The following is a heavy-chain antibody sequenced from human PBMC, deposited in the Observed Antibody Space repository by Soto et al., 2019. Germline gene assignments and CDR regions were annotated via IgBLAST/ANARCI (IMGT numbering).Heavy chain of an antibody. CDR1: GGSFSGYY. J-gene: IGHJ3*02. V-gene: IGHV4-34*01. Sequence: SETLSLTCAVYGGSFSGYYWSWIRQPPGKGLEWIGEINHSGSTNYNPSLKSRVTISVDTSKNQFSLKLSSVTAADTAVYYCASGVGPNSSSWAFDIWGQGTMVTVSS. D-gene: IGHD6-6*01. CDR2: INHSGST. CDR3: ASGVGPNSSSWAFDI.